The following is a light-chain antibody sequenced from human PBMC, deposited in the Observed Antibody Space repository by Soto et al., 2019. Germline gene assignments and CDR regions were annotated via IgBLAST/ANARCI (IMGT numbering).Light chain of an antibody. V-gene: IGKV3-15*01. CDR3: QQSYSTPIT. CDR2: GAS. Sequence: EIVMTQSPATLSVSPGERATLSCRASQSVNSNLAWYQQKPGQAPRLLIYGASSRATGIPARFSGSGSGTDFTLTISSLQPEDFATYYCQQSYSTPITFGQGTRLEIK. J-gene: IGKJ5*01. CDR1: QSVNSN.